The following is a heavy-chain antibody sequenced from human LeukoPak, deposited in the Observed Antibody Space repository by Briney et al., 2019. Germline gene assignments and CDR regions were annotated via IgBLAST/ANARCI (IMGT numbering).Heavy chain of an antibody. CDR2: ISSSSSYI. CDR1: GFTFSSYG. V-gene: IGHV3-21*01. Sequence: NPGGSLRLSCAASGFTFSSYGMNWVRQAPGKGLEWVSSISSSSSYIYYADSVKGRFTISRDNAKNSLYLQMNSLRAEDTAVYYCARAKMTTATTWDYWGQGTLVTVSS. J-gene: IGHJ4*02. D-gene: IGHD4-17*01. CDR3: ARAKMTTATTWDY.